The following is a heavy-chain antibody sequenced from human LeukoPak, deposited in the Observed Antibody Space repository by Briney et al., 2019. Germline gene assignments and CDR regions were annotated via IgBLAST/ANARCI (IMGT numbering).Heavy chain of an antibody. Sequence: ASVKVSCKASGYTFTGYYMHRVRQAPGQGLEWMGWINPNSGGTNYAQKFQGRVTMTRDTSISTAYMELSRLRSDDTAVYYCATYDYYDSSGYDYWGQGTLVTVSS. CDR1: GYTFTGYY. D-gene: IGHD3-22*01. CDR2: INPNSGGT. J-gene: IGHJ4*02. CDR3: ATYDYYDSSGYDY. V-gene: IGHV1-2*02.